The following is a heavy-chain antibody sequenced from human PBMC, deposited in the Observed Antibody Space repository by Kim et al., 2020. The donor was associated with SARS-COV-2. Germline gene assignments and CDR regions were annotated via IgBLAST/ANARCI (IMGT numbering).Heavy chain of an antibody. V-gene: IGHV3-74*01. J-gene: IGHJ4*02. D-gene: IGHD6-13*01. CDR3: ARRTGSWRNLAFDY. Sequence: ADSVKGRLPSSRDNAKNTLYLKMTSLRAEDTAVYDCARRTGSWRNLAFDYWGQGTLVTVSS.